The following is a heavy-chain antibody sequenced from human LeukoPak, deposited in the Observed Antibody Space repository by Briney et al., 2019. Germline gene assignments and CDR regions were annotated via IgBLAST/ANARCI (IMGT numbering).Heavy chain of an antibody. Sequence: GGSLRLSCAASGFTFSSYSMNWVRQAPGKGLEWVSYITPNSSTIYYADSVKGRFTISRDNAKNSLYLQMNSLRAEDTAVYYCARDHKDWGVFDYWGQGTLVTVSS. CDR1: GFTFSSYS. CDR3: ARDHKDWGVFDY. J-gene: IGHJ4*02. D-gene: IGHD7-27*01. V-gene: IGHV3-48*04. CDR2: ITPNSSTI.